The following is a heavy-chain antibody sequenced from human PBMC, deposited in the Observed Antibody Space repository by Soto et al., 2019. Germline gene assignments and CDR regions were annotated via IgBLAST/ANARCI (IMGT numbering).Heavy chain of an antibody. CDR3: ARHLRYSLDY. CDR2: IYYSGST. V-gene: IGHV4-59*08. J-gene: IGHJ4*02. CDR1: GGSISSYY. D-gene: IGHD1-26*01. Sequence: SSETLSLTCTVSGGSISSYYWSWIRQPPGKGLEWIGYIYYSGSTNYNPSLKSRVTISVDTSKNQFSLKLSSVTAADTAGYYCARHLRYSLDYWGQGTLVTVSS.